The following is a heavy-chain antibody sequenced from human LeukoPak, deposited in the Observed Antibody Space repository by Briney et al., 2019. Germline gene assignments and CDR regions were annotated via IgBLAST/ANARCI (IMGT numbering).Heavy chain of an antibody. V-gene: IGHV3-49*04. Sequence: PGGSLRLSCTASGFTFGDYSMNWVRQAPGKGLEWVGFTRSKAYGGTTEYAASVKGRFTISRDDSKSIAYLQMKSLKTEDTGVYYCTRSRSIFGVVITPNDYWGQGTLVTVSP. CDR1: GFTFGDYS. J-gene: IGHJ4*02. CDR3: TRSRSIFGVVITPNDY. CDR2: TRSKAYGGTT. D-gene: IGHD3-3*01.